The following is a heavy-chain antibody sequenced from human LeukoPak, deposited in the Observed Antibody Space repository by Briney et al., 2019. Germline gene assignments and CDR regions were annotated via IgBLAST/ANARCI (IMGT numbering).Heavy chain of an antibody. CDR2: IYSGGST. V-gene: IGHV3-53*01. CDR1: GFTVSSNY. CDR3: AKSVAIYFYYGLDV. D-gene: IGHD3-3*01. J-gene: IGHJ6*02. Sequence: GGSLRLSCAASGFTVSSNYMSWVRQAPGKGLEWVSVIYSGGSTYYADSVRGRFTISRDNSKNTLFLQMNSLRVEDTAPYYCAKSVAIYFYYGLDVWGQGTTVTVSS.